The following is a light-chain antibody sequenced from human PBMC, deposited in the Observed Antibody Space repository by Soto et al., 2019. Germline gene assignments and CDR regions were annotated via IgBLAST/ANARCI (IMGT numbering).Light chain of an antibody. CDR2: EVN. V-gene: IGLV2-14*02. CDR3: SSYTSSSTPV. CDR1: SSDVGSYNL. J-gene: IGLJ3*02. Sequence: QSALTQPASVSGSPGQSITISCTGTSSDVGSYNLVSWYQQHPGKAPKLMIYEVNNRPSGISNRFSGSKSGTTASLTISGLQAEDEADYHCSSYTSSSTPVFGGGTKLTVL.